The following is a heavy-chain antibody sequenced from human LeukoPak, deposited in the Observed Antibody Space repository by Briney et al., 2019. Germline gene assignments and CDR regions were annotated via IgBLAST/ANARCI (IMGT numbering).Heavy chain of an antibody. CDR1: GFTFSSYA. J-gene: IGHJ6*02. CDR2: ISYDGSNK. CDR3: AATLGDSSGGSCYSCYYYYGMDV. D-gene: IGHD2-15*01. Sequence: GGSLRLSCAASGFTFSSYAMHWVRQAPGKGPEWVAVISYDGSNKYYADSVKGRFTISRDNSKNTLYLQMNSLRAEDTAVYYCAATLGDSSGGSCYSCYYYYGMDVWGQGTTVTVSS. V-gene: IGHV3-30-3*01.